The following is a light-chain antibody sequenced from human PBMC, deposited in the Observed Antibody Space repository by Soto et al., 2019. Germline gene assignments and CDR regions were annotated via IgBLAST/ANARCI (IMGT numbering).Light chain of an antibody. J-gene: IGKJ1*01. Sequence: DIQMTQSPSSLSASVGDRVTITCRASQSISSYLNWYQQKPGKAPKLLIYDASNLETGVPSRFSGSGSGTDFTFTISSLQPEDIATYYCQQYDNLPTWTFGQGTKVDIK. CDR1: QSISSY. CDR2: DAS. V-gene: IGKV1-33*01. CDR3: QQYDNLPTWT.